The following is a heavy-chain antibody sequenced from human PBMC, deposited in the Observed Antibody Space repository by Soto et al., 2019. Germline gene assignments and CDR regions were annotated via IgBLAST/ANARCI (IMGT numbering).Heavy chain of an antibody. CDR2: IYYSGST. V-gene: IGHV4-31*03. J-gene: IGHJ4*02. D-gene: IGHD2-2*01. CDR1: GGSISSGGYY. Sequence: QVQLQESGPGLVKPSQTLSLTCTVSGGSISSGGYYWSWIRQHPGKGLEWIGYIYYSGSTYYNPSLKSRVTISVDTSKNQFSLKLSSVTAADTAVYYCARASSVPAAIEPAPYDYWGQGTLVTVSS. CDR3: ARASSVPAAIEPAPYDY.